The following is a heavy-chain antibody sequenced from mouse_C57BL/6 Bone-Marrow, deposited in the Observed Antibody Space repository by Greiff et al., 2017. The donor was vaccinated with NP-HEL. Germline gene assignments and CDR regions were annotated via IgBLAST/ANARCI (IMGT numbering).Heavy chain of an antibody. J-gene: IGHJ3*01. Sequence: VQLVESGPGLVQPSQCLSITCTVSGFSLTSYGVHWVRQSPGKGLEWLGVIWSGGSTDYNAAFISRLSISKDNSKSQVFFKMNSLQADDTAIYYCARSFREVWFAYWGQGTLVTVSA. CDR1: GFSLTSYG. V-gene: IGHV2-2*01. CDR2: IWSGGST. CDR3: ARSFREVWFAY.